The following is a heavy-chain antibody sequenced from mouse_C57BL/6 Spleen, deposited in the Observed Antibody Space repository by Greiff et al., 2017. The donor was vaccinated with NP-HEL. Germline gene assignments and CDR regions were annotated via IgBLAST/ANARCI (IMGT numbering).Heavy chain of an antibody. J-gene: IGHJ2*01. Sequence: QVQLQQSGPELVKPGASVKISCKASGYAFSSSWVNWVKQRPGKGLEWIGRIYPGDGDTNYNGKFKGKATLTADKSSSTAYMQLSSLTSEDSAVYFCARSYYYGSSKYYFDYWGQGTTLTVSS. D-gene: IGHD1-1*01. V-gene: IGHV1-82*01. CDR1: GYAFSSSW. CDR2: IYPGDGDT. CDR3: ARSYYYGSSKYYFDY.